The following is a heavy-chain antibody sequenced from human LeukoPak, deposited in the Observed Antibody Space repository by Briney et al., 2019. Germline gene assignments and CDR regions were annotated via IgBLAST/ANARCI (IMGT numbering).Heavy chain of an antibody. D-gene: IGHD5-18*01. V-gene: IGHV3-30*19. CDR2: ISYDGSNK. J-gene: IGHJ4*02. Sequence: GGSLRLSCAASGFTFSSYGMHWVRQAPGKGLEWVAVISYDGSNKYYADSVKGRFTISRDNSKNTLYLQMNSLRAEDTAVYYCARDRGSYGYSGFDYWGQGTLVTVSS. CDR3: ARDRGSYGYSGFDY. CDR1: GFTFSSYG.